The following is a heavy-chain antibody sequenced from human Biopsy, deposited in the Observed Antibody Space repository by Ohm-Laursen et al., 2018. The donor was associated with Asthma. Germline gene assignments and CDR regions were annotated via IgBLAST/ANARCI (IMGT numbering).Heavy chain of an antibody. D-gene: IGHD3-9*01. CDR2: INAGNGNT. CDR1: GYTFINYA. CDR3: ARTYYDFLTGQVHDAFDM. Sequence: GASVKVSCNASGYTFINYAIHWVRQAPGQRLEWMGWINAGNGNTKYSQKVQGRVTITRDTSASTAYMDLRSLRSEDTAMYYCARTYYDFLTGQVHDAFDMWGQGTMVTVSS. J-gene: IGHJ3*02. V-gene: IGHV1-3*01.